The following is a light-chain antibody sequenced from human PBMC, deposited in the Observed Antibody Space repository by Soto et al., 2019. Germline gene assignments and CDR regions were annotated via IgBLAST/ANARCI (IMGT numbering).Light chain of an antibody. J-gene: IGLJ1*01. V-gene: IGLV2-14*01. CDR3: SSYTSSRTYV. Sequence: QSVLTQPASVSGSPGQSITISCTGTSSDVVAYSYVSWYQQHPGKAPKLIIYDVSDRPSGISNRFSGSKSDNTASLTISGLQAEDEAEYYCSSYTSSRTYVFGTGTKVTVL. CDR1: SSDVVAYSY. CDR2: DVS.